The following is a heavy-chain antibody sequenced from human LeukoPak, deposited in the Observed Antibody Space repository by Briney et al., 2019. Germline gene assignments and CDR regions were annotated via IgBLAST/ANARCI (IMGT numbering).Heavy chain of an antibody. CDR2: INGDGRNI. CDR3: TRDLMDYDVSTGLHHYYMDV. CDR1: GFTFSSYW. Sequence: PGGSLRLSCVASGFTFSSYWMHWVRHDPRKGLVWVSRINGDGRNINYADSVRGRFTISRDNAKNPLYLQINTLSVEDTAVYYCTRDLMDYDVSTGLHHYYMDVWGQGTTVTVSS. D-gene: IGHD3-9*01. J-gene: IGHJ6*02. V-gene: IGHV3-74*01.